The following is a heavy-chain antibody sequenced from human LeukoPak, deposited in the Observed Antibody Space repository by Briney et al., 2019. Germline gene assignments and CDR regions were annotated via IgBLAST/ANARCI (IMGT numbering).Heavy chain of an antibody. V-gene: IGHV3-48*01. CDR1: GFTFSSYS. CDR3: ARGMDV. CDR2: ISSISSTI. J-gene: IGHJ6*03. Sequence: GGSLRLSCAASGFTFSSYSMNWVRQAPGKGLEWVSYISSISSTIYYADSVKGRFTISRDNAKNSLYLQMNSLRAEDTAVYYCARGMDVWGKGATVTVSS.